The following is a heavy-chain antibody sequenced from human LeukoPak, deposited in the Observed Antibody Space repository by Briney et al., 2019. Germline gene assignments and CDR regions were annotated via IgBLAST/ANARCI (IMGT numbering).Heavy chain of an antibody. CDR1: GGSFSGYY. D-gene: IGHD1-26*01. CDR3: ARMGSGSSPLYYYYYMDV. J-gene: IGHJ6*03. Sequence: SETLSLTCAVYGGSFSGYYWSWIRQPPGKGLEWIGEINHSGSTNYNPSLKSRVTISVDTSKNQFSLKLSSVTAADTAVYYRARMGSGSSPLYYYYYMDVWGKGTTVTVSS. CDR2: INHSGST. V-gene: IGHV4-34*01.